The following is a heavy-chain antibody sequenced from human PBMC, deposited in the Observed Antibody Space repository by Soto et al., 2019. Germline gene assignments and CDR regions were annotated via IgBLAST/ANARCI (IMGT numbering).Heavy chain of an antibody. CDR1: GFTVSGFA. D-gene: IGHD1-26*01. Sequence: GSLRLSCTVSGFTVSGFAMYSVRQAPGKGLEWVALISYDGRNEDYAESVRGRFTISRDNSKNTLYLDMNSLSAEDSAVYFCAKGVVREPAYFDYWGQGTLVTVSS. J-gene: IGHJ4*02. CDR3: AKGVVREPAYFDY. V-gene: IGHV3-30*18. CDR2: ISYDGRNE.